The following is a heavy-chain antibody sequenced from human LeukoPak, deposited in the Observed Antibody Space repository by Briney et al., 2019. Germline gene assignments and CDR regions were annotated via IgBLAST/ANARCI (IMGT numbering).Heavy chain of an antibody. J-gene: IGHJ4*02. D-gene: IGHD3-10*01. V-gene: IGHV3-15*04. Sequence: PGGSLRLSCVGSGFSFTDAWMSWVCQIPGKGLEWVGRIESKTDGETTDYATPVKDRFIISRDDSTNTLYLQMNSLKSEDTAVYYCSTYGSGRKFDYWGQGTLVTVSS. CDR2: IESKTDGETT. CDR3: STYGSGRKFDY. CDR1: GFSFTDAW.